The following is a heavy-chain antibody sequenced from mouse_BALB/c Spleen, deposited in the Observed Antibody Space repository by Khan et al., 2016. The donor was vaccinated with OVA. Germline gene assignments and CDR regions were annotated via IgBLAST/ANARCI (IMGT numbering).Heavy chain of an antibody. CDR3: VRNRDGGSDWYFDV. V-gene: IGHV2-6-4*01. D-gene: IGHD1-2*01. J-gene: IGHJ1*01. Sequence: QVQLKESGPGLVAPSQSLSITCTVSGFPLSRYTVHWIRQPPGKGLEWLGMIWAGGSSDYNSALKSRLTINKDNSKSHVFLKMNSLHTDDTAIYYGVRNRDGGSDWYFDVWGAGTTVTVSS. CDR2: IWAGGSS. CDR1: GFPLSRYT.